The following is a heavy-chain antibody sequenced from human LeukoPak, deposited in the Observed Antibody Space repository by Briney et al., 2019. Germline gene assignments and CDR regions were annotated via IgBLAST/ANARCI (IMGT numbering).Heavy chain of an antibody. J-gene: IGHJ4*02. CDR3: ARGETRGYSGYDFLY. CDR2: INPNSGGT. Sequence: ASVKVSCKASGYTFTSYYLYWVRQAPGQGLEWMGWINPNSGGTNYAQKFQGRVTMTRDTSISTAYMELSRLRSDDTAVYYCARGETRGYSGYDFLYWGQGTLVTVSS. D-gene: IGHD5-12*01. CDR1: GYTFTSYY. V-gene: IGHV1-2*02.